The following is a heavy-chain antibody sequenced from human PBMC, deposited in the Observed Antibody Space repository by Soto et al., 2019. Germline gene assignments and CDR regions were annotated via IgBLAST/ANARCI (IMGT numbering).Heavy chain of an antibody. V-gene: IGHV1-46*01. CDR1: GYTFTSYY. D-gene: IGHD3-3*01. J-gene: IGHJ6*02. CDR3: ARGWEDYDFWSGYPTYYYYYGMDV. Sequence: ASVKVSCKASGYTFTSYYMHWVRQAPGQGLEWMGIINPSGGSTSYAQKLQGRVTMTRDTSTSTVYMELSSLRSEDTAVYYCARGWEDYDFWSGYPTYYYYYGMDVWGQGTTVTVSS. CDR2: INPSGGST.